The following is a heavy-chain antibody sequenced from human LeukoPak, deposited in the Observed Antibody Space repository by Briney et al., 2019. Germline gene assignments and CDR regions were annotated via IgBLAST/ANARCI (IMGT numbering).Heavy chain of an antibody. CDR3: ARGLPYYYDSGNSQPFDY. CDR1: GGSFSDYY. CDR2: IDHSGST. V-gene: IGHV4-34*01. Sequence: SETLSLTCAVYGGSFSDYYWSWIRQPPGKGLEWIGEIDHSGSTNYNPSLKSRVTISVDTSKNQFSLKLSSVTAADTAVYYCARGLPYYYDSGNSQPFDYWGQGTLVAVSS. J-gene: IGHJ4*02. D-gene: IGHD3-10*01.